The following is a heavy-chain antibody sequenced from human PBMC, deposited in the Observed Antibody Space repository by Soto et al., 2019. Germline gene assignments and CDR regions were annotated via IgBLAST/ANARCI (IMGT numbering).Heavy chain of an antibody. Sequence: QVQLVQSGAEVKKPGASVKVSCKASGYIFTSYDINWVRQAPGQGLEWMGWMNPDSGYTGYAQKFQGRLTMSGNISTGTAYMELSSLTSEDTAIYFCARDGIMGAMDVNLFDPWGQGTLVTVSS. CDR3: ARDGIMGAMDVNLFDP. CDR2: MNPDSGYT. D-gene: IGHD2-8*01. CDR1: GYIFTSYD. J-gene: IGHJ5*02. V-gene: IGHV1-8*01.